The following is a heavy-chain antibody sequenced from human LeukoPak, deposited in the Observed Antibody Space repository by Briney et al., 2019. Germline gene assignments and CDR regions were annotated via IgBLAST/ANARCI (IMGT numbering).Heavy chain of an antibody. V-gene: IGHV3-30*02. CDR2: IRYDGSNK. J-gene: IGHJ4*02. CDR3: ANRKYYYGSGSSPGASDY. D-gene: IGHD3-10*01. Sequence: GGSLRLSCAASGFTFSSYGMHWVRQAPGKGLEGVAFIRYDGSNKYYADSVKGRFTISRDNSKNTLYLQMNSLRAEDTAVYYCANRKYYYGSGSSPGASDYWGQGTLVTVSS. CDR1: GFTFSSYG.